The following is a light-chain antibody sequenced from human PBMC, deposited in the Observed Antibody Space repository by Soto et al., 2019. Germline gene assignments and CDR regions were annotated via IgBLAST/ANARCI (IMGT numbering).Light chain of an antibody. CDR1: QSIRSW. V-gene: IGKV1-5*03. CDR3: QQYNSYPLT. CDR2: KAS. Sequence: DIQMTQSPSTLSASVGDRVTITCRASQSIRSWLAWYQQKPGKAPKLLIYKASSLESGVPSRFSGSGSGTEFTLTISSLQPDDFATYYCQQYNSYPLTFGQWTKVEIK. J-gene: IGKJ1*01.